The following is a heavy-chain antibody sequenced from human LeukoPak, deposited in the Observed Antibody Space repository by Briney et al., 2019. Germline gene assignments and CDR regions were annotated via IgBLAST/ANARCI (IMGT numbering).Heavy chain of an antibody. CDR2: ISSRATAI. CDR1: GFTFSSYE. J-gene: IGHJ4*02. D-gene: IGHD3-10*01. V-gene: IGHV3-48*03. CDR3: ARDFGRYFFDY. Sequence: GGSLRLSCAASGFTFSSYEMNWVRQAPGKGLEWVSYISSRATAIYYADSVKGRFTISRDNAKNSLYLQMNSLGAEDTAVYYCARDFGRYFFDYWGQGTLVTVSS.